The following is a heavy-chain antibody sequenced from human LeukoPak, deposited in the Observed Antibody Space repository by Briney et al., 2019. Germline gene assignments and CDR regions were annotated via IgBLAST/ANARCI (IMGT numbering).Heavy chain of an antibody. V-gene: IGHV3-53*01. D-gene: IGHD6-19*01. J-gene: IGHJ4*02. CDR1: GFTVSTDY. CDR3: ARGGIGVAGDFEY. CDR2: IYSGGST. Sequence: GGSLRLSCAASGFTVSTDYMNWVRQAPGKGLEWVSVIYSGGSTYYADSVKGRFTISRDNSKNTLYLQMNSLRAEDTTVYYCARGGIGVAGDFEYWGQGTLVTVSS.